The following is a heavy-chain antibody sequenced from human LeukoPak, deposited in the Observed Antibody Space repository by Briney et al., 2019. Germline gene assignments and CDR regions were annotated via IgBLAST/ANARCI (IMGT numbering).Heavy chain of an antibody. CDR2: INRDGSVK. CDR1: AFTFNRHW. V-gene: IGHV3-7*01. D-gene: IGHD3-16*01. CDR3: ARLLGDATIYDL. Sequence: GGSLRLSCAASAFTFNRHWMSWVRQAPGKGLEWVATINRDGSVKHYVDSVKGRFIISRDNAENTLFLQMDSLRVEDTAMYYCARLLGDATIYDLWGQGTLVTASS. J-gene: IGHJ5*02.